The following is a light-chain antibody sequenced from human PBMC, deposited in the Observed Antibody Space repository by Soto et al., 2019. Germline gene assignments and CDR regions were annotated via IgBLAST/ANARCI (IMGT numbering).Light chain of an antibody. CDR1: QSISTW. V-gene: IGKV1-5*01. CDR2: DAS. J-gene: IGKJ5*01. CDR3: QQYNEWPPFT. Sequence: DIQMTQSPSTLSASVGDSVTITCRASQSISTWLAWYQQKPGKAPNLLIYDASSLASGVPSRFSGSGSGTEFTLTISSLQPDDFAVYYCQQYNEWPPFTFGQGTRLEIK.